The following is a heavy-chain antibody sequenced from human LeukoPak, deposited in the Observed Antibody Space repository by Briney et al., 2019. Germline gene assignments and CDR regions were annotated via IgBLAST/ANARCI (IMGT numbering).Heavy chain of an antibody. CDR3: AREGPGASSFDY. V-gene: IGHV3-48*03. D-gene: IGHD1-26*01. CDR1: GFTFSSYG. J-gene: IGHJ4*02. Sequence: GGSLRLSCAASGFTFSSYGMNWVRQAPGKGLEWVSNISSSASSIHYADSVKGRFTISRDNAKNSLYLQMNSLRAEDTAVYYCAREGPGASSFDYWGQGTLVTVSS. CDR2: ISSSASSI.